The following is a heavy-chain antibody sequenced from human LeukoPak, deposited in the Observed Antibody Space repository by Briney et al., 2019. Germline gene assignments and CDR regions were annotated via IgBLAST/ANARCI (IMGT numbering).Heavy chain of an antibody. CDR1: GFIFSNYW. CDR3: ASYPLSYGSSWYYVDY. V-gene: IGHV3-74*01. CDR2: INVDGSST. J-gene: IGHJ4*02. D-gene: IGHD6-13*01. Sequence: GGSLRLSCAASGFIFSNYWMHWVRQAPGKGLVCFSRINVDGSSTSYADSVKGRFTMSRDNAKSTLFLQMNSLRAEDTAVYYCASYPLSYGSSWYYVDYWGPGTLVTVSS.